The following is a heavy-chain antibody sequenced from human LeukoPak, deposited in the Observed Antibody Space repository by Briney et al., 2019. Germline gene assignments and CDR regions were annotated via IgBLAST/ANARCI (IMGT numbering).Heavy chain of an antibody. CDR1: GGSISSYY. J-gene: IGHJ5*02. V-gene: IGHV4-59*01. CDR3: AGGDPNWFDP. Sequence: SETLSLTCTVSGGSISSYYWSWNRQPPGKGLEWIGYIYYSGSTNYNPSLKSRVTISVDTSKNQFSLKLSSVTAADTAVYYCAGGDPNWFDPWGQGTLVTVSS. D-gene: IGHD2-21*02. CDR2: IYYSGST.